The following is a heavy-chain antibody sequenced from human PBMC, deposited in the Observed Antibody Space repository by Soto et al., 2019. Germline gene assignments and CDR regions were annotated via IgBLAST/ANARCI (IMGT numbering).Heavy chain of an antibody. CDR1: GFTFTNSI. Sequence: EVQLLESGGGLIQSGGSLRLSCAASGFTFTNSIMTWVRQTPGKGLEWVATITGSGTRTDYADSVKGRFTISRDNSKNTVYRQVTSLRVEDMALYYCARGGGDYRPFDYWGQGTLVTV. CDR2: ITGSGTRT. J-gene: IGHJ4*02. D-gene: IGHD4-17*01. CDR3: ARGGGDYRPFDY. V-gene: IGHV3-23*01.